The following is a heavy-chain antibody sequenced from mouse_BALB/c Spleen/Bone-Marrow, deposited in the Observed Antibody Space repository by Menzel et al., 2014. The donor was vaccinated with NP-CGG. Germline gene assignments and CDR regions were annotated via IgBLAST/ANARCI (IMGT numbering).Heavy chain of an antibody. J-gene: IGHJ2*01. V-gene: IGHV1S137*01. CDR3: ARGLLGYFDY. CDR2: ISIYSGNT. CDR1: GYTFTDYP. Sequence: VKLMESGPELVRPGVSVKISCKGSGYTFTDYPMHWVKQSHAKSLEWIGVISIYSGNTNYNQNFKGKAKMTVDKSSSTVYMELARLTSEDSAIYHCARGLLGYFDYWGQGTTLTVSS. D-gene: IGHD6-2*01.